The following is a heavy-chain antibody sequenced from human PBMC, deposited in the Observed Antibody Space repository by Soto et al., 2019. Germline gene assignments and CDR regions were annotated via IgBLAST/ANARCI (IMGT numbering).Heavy chain of an antibody. CDR1: GFSLSNARMG. Sequence: QVTLKESGPVLVKPTETLTLTCTVSGFSLSNARMGVSWIRQPPGKALEWLAQIFSNDEKSYSTSLKSRLTISKDTSKSQVVLTMTNMDPVDTATYYCERILDSYCTKGIVDYWGQGTLVTVSS. D-gene: IGHD2-8*01. V-gene: IGHV2-26*01. CDR2: IFSNDEK. CDR3: ERILDSYCTKGIVDY. J-gene: IGHJ4*02.